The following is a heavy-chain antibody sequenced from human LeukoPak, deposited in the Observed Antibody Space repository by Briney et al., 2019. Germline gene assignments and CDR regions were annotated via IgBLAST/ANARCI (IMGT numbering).Heavy chain of an antibody. Sequence: GGSLRLSCAASGFTFSSYWMYWVRQAPGKGLVWVSRINSDGSYTNYADSVKGRFTISRDNAKNTLDLQMNSLRVEDTAVYFCAREWGNSVLPLDYWGQGTLVTVSP. V-gene: IGHV3-74*01. J-gene: IGHJ4*02. CDR1: GFTFSSYW. CDR3: AREWGNSVLPLDY. CDR2: INSDGSYT. D-gene: IGHD3-16*01.